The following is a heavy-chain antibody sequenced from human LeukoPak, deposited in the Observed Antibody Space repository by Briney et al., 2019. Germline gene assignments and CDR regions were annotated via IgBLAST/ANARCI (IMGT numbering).Heavy chain of an antibody. Sequence: ASVKVSCKASGYTFTSYGISWVRQAPGQGLEWMGWISAYNGNTHYAQKFQGRVTMTRDTSTSTVYMELSSLRSEDTAVYYCARSVIVTHFDYWGQGTLVTVSS. CDR1: GYTFTSYG. D-gene: IGHD3-16*02. CDR2: ISAYNGNT. V-gene: IGHV1-18*01. J-gene: IGHJ4*02. CDR3: ARSVIVTHFDY.